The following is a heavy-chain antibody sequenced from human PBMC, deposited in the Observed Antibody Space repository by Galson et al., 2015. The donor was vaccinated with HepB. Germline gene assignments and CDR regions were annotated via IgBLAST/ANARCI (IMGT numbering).Heavy chain of an antibody. CDR1: GFTFSTST. J-gene: IGHJ2*01. Sequence: SLRLSCAASGFTFSTSTMNWVRQAPGKGLEWVSYLSTTGTTIYYADSVKGRFTASRDNAKNSLFLQMNSLRDEDTAVYYFARVRFVAGEYWFFDLWGRGTLVTVSS. CDR2: LSTTGTTI. CDR3: ARVRFVAGEYWFFDL. D-gene: IGHD6-19*01. V-gene: IGHV3-48*02.